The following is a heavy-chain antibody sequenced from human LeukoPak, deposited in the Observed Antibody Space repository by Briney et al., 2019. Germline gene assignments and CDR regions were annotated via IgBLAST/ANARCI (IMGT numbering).Heavy chain of an antibody. D-gene: IGHD2-21*01. CDR3: AIFSAREVMVDY. CDR2: IYHSGST. CDR1: GYSISSGYY. Sequence: SETLSLTCTVSGYSISSGYYWGWIRQPPGKGLEWIGSIYHSGSTFYNPSLKSRVTIQVHTSANQFSLKLSSVAAADTAVYYCAIFSAREVMVDYWGQGTMVTVSS. V-gene: IGHV4-38-2*02. J-gene: IGHJ4*02.